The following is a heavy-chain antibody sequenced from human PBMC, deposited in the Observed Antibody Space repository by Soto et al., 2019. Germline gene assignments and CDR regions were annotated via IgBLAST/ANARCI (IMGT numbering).Heavy chain of an antibody. Sequence: EVQLVESGGGLVQPGGSLRLSCAASGFTFSNYDMHWVRQVTGKGLEWVSAIGAAGDTYYPDSVKGRFTISSENAKNSLYLQMNSLRAEDTAVYYCASGGWGSSWYEGGSRIDYWGQGALVTVSS. CDR1: GFTFSNYD. D-gene: IGHD6-13*01. CDR2: IGAAGDT. CDR3: ASGGWGSSWYEGGSRIDY. J-gene: IGHJ4*02. V-gene: IGHV3-13*01.